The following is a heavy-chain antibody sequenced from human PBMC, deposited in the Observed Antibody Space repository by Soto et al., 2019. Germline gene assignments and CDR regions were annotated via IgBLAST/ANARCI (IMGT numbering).Heavy chain of an antibody. CDR3: TTDRRYYSNLLMRNY. Sequence: EVQLLESGGGLVKPGGSLRLSCAASGFTFSNAWIRWVRQAPGTGLQWVDRIKSKTDGGTTDYAAPVNGRFTISTDDSKHTLYLQMNCLNTDDTAGYYCTTDRRYYSNLLMRNYWGQGTLVTVSS. V-gene: IGHV3-15*01. D-gene: IGHD4-4*01. CDR1: GFTFSNAW. CDR2: IKSKTDGGTT. J-gene: IGHJ4*02.